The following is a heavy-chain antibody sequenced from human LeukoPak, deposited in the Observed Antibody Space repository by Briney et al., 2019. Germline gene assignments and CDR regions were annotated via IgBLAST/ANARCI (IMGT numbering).Heavy chain of an antibody. D-gene: IGHD3-9*01. V-gene: IGHV3-33*06. Sequence: PGRSLRLSCAASGFTFSSYGMHWVRQAPGKGLEWVAVIWYDGSNKYYADSVKGRFTISRDNSKNTLYLQMNSLRAEGTAVYYCAKESLRYHSPNWFDPWGQGTLVTVSS. CDR3: AKESLRYHSPNWFDP. CDR2: IWYDGSNK. J-gene: IGHJ5*02. CDR1: GFTFSSYG.